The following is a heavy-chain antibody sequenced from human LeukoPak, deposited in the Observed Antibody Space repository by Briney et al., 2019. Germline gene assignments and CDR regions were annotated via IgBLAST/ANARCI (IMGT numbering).Heavy chain of an antibody. Sequence: PGGSLRLSCTTSGFTFSTYSMSWVRQAPGKGLEWVSVIYSGGSTYYSDSVKGRFTISRDNSKNTLYLQMNSLRAEDTAVYYCASATYYYDSSGYPDDYWGQGTLVTVSS. CDR3: ASATYYYDSSGYPDDY. D-gene: IGHD3-22*01. J-gene: IGHJ4*02. CDR1: GFTFSTYS. CDR2: IYSGGST. V-gene: IGHV3-53*01.